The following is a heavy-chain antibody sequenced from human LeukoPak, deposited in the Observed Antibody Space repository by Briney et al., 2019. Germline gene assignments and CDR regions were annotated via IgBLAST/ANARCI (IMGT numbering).Heavy chain of an antibody. V-gene: IGHV3-23*01. CDR3: AKAIAAPVWCFDL. CDR2: ISGRGDST. Sequence: GGSLRLSCAASRFTFSSYAMSWVRQAPGKGLEWVSTISGRGDSTYYADSVKGRFTISRDNSRNTLYLQMNTLRAEDTAVYYCAKAIAAPVWCFDLWGRGTLVTVSS. CDR1: RFTFSSYA. D-gene: IGHD6-13*01. J-gene: IGHJ2*01.